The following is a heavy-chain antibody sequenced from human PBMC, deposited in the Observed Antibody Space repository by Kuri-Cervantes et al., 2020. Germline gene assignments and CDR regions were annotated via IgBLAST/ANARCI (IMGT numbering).Heavy chain of an antibody. CDR3: ARAANSRGYCSGGSCYWAYWFDP. J-gene: IGHJ5*02. CDR1: GFTFSDHY. V-gene: IGHV4-59*11. CDR2: IYYSGST. D-gene: IGHD2-15*01. Sequence: ESLKISCAVSGFTFSDHYMDWVRQAPGKGLGWIGYIYYSGSTNYNPSLKSRVTISVDTSKNQFSLKLSSVTAADTAVYYCARAANSRGYCSGGSCYWAYWFDPWGQGTLVTVSS.